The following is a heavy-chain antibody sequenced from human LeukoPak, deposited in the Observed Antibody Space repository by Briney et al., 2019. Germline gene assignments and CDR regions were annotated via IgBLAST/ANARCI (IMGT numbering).Heavy chain of an antibody. V-gene: IGHV3-23*01. CDR1: GFTYSRYV. CDR3: AKRGPAGAGKSPDYFDY. D-gene: IGHD6-19*01. J-gene: IGHJ4*02. CDR2: ISTSVGST. Sequence: VGSLRLFYAASGFTYSRYVMSWVSQGPGKGLEWVSAISTSVGSTYYADSVKGRFTISRDKSKNTMYLQMNSLRAEDTAVYYCAKRGPAGAGKSPDYFDYWGQGTLATVSS.